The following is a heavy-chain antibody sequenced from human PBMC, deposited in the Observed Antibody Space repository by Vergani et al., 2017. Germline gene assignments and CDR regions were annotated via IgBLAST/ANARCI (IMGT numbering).Heavy chain of an antibody. CDR1: GGSISSGSYY. CDR2: IYTSGST. Sequence: QVQLQESGPGLVKPSQTLSLTCTVSGGSISSGSYYWSWIRQPAGKGLEWIGRIYTSGSTNYNPSLKSRVTISVDTSKNQFSLKLSSVTAADTAVYYCARHVSRVVIESWGQGTLVTVSS. CDR3: ARHVSRVVIES. J-gene: IGHJ4*02. V-gene: IGHV4-61*02. D-gene: IGHD3-3*01.